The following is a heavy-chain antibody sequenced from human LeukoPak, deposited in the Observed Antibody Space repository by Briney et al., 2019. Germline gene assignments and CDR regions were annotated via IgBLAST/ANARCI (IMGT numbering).Heavy chain of an antibody. CDR1: GGSSSGYY. D-gene: IGHD6-13*01. V-gene: IGHV4-34*01. CDR2: INHSGST. CDR3: AREGVAAAATYWYFDL. Sequence: PSETLSLTCAVYGGSSSGYYWSWIRQPPGKGLEWIGEINHSGSTNYNPSLKSRVTISIDTSKNQFSLKLSSVTAADTAVYYCAREGVAAAATYWYFDLWGRGTLLTVSS. J-gene: IGHJ2*01.